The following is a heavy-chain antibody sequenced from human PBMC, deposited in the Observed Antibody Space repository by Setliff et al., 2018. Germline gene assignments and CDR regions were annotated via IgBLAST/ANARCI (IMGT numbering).Heavy chain of an antibody. CDR3: VRGGPLGTD. D-gene: IGHD1-26*01. CDR1: GFPFSSQW. V-gene: IGHV3-74*03. Sequence: GESLKISCAASGFPFSSQWMHWVRQAPGKGLMWVSHINSDGSDIKYADAVKGRFTVSRDNAKNTMYLQMDSLRAEDTAVYYCVRGGPLGTDWGQGMLVTVSS. CDR2: INSDGSDI. J-gene: IGHJ4*02.